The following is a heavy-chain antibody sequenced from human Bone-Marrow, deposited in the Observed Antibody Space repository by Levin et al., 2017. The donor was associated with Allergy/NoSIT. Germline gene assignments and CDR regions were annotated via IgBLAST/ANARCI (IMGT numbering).Heavy chain of an antibody. CDR1: GFTFSGHG. CDR3: AKDNGGTYHAGKNWFHP. Sequence: GGSLRLSCGASGFTFSGHGMHWVRQAPGKGLEWLPVISYDGSKKYYAESVKGRFTISRDNSKNTLSLEMNSLRPEDTAVYYCAKDNGGTYHAGKNWFHPWGPGTLVTVSS. V-gene: IGHV3-30*18. D-gene: IGHD1-26*01. CDR2: ISYDGSKK. J-gene: IGHJ5*02.